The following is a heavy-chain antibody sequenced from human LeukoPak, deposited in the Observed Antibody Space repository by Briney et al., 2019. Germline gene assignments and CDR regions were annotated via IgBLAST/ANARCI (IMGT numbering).Heavy chain of an antibody. Sequence: SETLSLTCTVSGGSISGYYWSWIRKPPGKGLEWIGYIYHNGGTNYNPSLQSRLTISVDTSKNQFSLKLSSVTAADTAVYYCARHLRAVAGGRYFDYWGQGTQVTVSS. J-gene: IGHJ4*02. CDR3: ARHLRAVAGGRYFDY. V-gene: IGHV4-59*08. CDR2: IYHNGGT. D-gene: IGHD6-19*01. CDR1: GGSISGYY.